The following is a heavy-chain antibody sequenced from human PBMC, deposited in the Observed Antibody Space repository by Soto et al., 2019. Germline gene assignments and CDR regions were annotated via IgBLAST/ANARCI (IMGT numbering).Heavy chain of an antibody. CDR3: ARGGNIVMVLAAAFDL. CDR1: GGSLTDYY. D-gene: IGHD2-15*01. CDR2: INHRGSI. V-gene: IGHV4-34*01. Sequence: PSETLSLTCAVSGGSLTDYYWSWIRQSPGKGLEWIGEINHRGSINYNTSLKSRVTISKDTSNNQFSLKLTSVTAADTSVYYCARGGNIVMVLAAAFDLWGQGTTVTGSS. J-gene: IGHJ6*02.